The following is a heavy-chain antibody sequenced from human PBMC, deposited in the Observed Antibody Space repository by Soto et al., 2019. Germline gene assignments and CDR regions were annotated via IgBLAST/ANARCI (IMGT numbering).Heavy chain of an antibody. Sequence: QVQLVESGGGVVQPGRSLRFSCVASGFTFSRYGMHWVRQAPGQGLEWVAFIWYDGIKKYYADSVKGRFTISRDDSNDTLHLQMNTLRAEDTGVYHCARDYYGDYARFDYWGQGTLVTVSS. CDR1: GFTFSRYG. D-gene: IGHD4-17*01. CDR2: IWYDGIKK. V-gene: IGHV3-33*01. J-gene: IGHJ4*02. CDR3: ARDYYGDYARFDY.